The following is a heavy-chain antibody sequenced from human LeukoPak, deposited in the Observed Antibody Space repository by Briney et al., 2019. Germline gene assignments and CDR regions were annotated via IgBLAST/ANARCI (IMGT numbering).Heavy chain of an antibody. V-gene: IGHV3-30*18. D-gene: IGHD3-22*01. CDR3: AKRRPDSSGPYGMDV. CDR1: GFTFSSYG. J-gene: IGHJ6*02. Sequence: GESLRLSCAASGFTFSSYGMHWVRQAPGKGLEWVAVISHAGSNKYYADSVKGRFTISRDNSKNTLYLQMNSLRAEDTAVYYCAKRRPDSSGPYGMDVWGQGTTVTVSS. CDR2: ISHAGSNK.